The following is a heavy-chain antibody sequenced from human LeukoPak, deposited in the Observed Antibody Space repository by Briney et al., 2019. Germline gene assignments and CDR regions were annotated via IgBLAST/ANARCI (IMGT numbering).Heavy chain of an antibody. D-gene: IGHD4-17*01. CDR3: AREGGLDYGDSYFDY. V-gene: IGHV4-30-2*01. J-gene: IGHJ4*02. Sequence: SETLSLTCAVSGGSISSGGYSWSWIRQPPGKGLEWIGYIYHSGSTYYNPSLKSRVTISVDRSKNQFSLKLSSVTAADTAVYYCAREGGLDYGDSYFDYWGQGTLVTVSS. CDR1: GGSISSGGYS. CDR2: IYHSGST.